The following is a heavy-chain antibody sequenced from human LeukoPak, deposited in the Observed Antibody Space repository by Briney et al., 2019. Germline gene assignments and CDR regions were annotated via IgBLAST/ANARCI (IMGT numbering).Heavy chain of an antibody. J-gene: IGHJ4*02. CDR2: IRYDGSNK. CDR3: AKDRFLEWLLFDY. V-gene: IGHV3-30*02. Sequence: GGSLRLSCAASGFTFSSYGMHWVRQAPGKGLEWVAFIRYDGSNKYYADSVKGRFTISRDNSKNTLYLQMNSLRAEDTAVYYCAKDRFLEWLLFDYWGQGTLVTVSS. CDR1: GFTFSSYG. D-gene: IGHD3-3*01.